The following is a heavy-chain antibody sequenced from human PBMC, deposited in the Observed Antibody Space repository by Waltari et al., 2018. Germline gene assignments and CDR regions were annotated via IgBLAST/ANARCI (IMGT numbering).Heavy chain of an antibody. CDR3: ATSEYQLVLVDEY. CDR1: SFTFSSYS. CDR2: ISSSGGHK. J-gene: IGHJ4*02. Sequence: EVQLVESGGGLVKPGGSLILPCFSSSFTFSSYSMNWVRQAPGKGLEWVSSISSSGGHKFYAASMEGRFTISRDNAKNSLYLQMNSLRAEDTAVYYCATSEYQLVLVDEYWGQGTLVTVSS. D-gene: IGHD2-2*01. V-gene: IGHV3-21*01.